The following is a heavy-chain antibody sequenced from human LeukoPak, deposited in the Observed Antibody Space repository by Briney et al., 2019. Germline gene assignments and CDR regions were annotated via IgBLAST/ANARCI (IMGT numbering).Heavy chain of an antibody. Sequence: QPGGSLRLSCAASGFIFNNYEMNWVRQAPGKGLEWVSYITADGTNMYYADSVKGRFAISRDNAKKSLYLQMNSLRADDTAVYYCVREFGRSSGHWLADAFDIWGQGTMVAVSS. J-gene: IGHJ3*02. CDR3: VREFGRSSGHWLADAFDI. CDR2: ITADGTNM. CDR1: GFIFNNYE. D-gene: IGHD6-19*01. V-gene: IGHV3-48*03.